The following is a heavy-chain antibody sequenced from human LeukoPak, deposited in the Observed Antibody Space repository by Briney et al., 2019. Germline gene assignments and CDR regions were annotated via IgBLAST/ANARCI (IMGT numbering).Heavy chain of an antibody. J-gene: IGHJ4*02. CDR1: GGSISSSNW. D-gene: IGHD3-22*01. CDR2: IYQSGST. CDR3: ARGDSSGYPDC. Sequence: KSSETLSLTCAVSGGSISSSNWWSWVRQPPGKGLEWIGDIYQSGSTNYKPSLKSRVTISVDKSENQFSLKLSSVTAADTGVYYCARGDSSGYPDCWGQGTLVTVSS. V-gene: IGHV4-4*02.